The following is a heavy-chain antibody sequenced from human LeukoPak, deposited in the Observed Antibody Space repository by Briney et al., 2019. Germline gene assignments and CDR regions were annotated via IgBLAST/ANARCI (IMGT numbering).Heavy chain of an antibody. CDR2: INHSGST. J-gene: IGHJ4*02. CDR3: ARYGDYEGGYFDY. D-gene: IGHD4-17*01. CDR1: GGSITGGSYY. V-gene: IGHV4-34*01. Sequence: SETLSLTCTVSGGSITGGSYYWAWIRQPPGKGLEWIGEINHSGSTNYNPSLKSRVTISVDTSKNQFSLKLSSVIAADTAVYYCARYGDYEGGYFDYWGQGTLVTVSS.